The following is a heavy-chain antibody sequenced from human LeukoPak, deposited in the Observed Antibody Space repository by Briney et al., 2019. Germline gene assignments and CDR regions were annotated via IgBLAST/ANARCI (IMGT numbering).Heavy chain of an antibody. CDR1: GDSVSSNSAA. Sequence: SQTLSLTCAISGDSVSSNSAAWNWIRQSPSRGLEWLGRTYYRSKWYNYYAVSVKSRITTNPDLSKNQFSLQLNSVTPEDTAVYYCARDQFSGVAARSGATYNWFDPWGQGTLVTVSS. CDR2: TYYRSKWYN. CDR3: ARDQFSGVAARSGATYNWFDP. D-gene: IGHD6-6*01. V-gene: IGHV6-1*01. J-gene: IGHJ5*02.